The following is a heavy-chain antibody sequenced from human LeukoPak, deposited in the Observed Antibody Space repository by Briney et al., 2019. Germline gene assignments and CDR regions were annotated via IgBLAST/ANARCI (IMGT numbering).Heavy chain of an antibody. CDR2: INHSGST. CDR3: ATLRSIAADGYNLFDP. D-gene: IGHD6-13*01. CDR1: GGSFSGYY. Sequence: SETLSLTCAVYGGSFSGYYWSWIRQPPGKGLEWIGEINHSGSTNYNPSLKSRVTISVDTSKNQFSLKLSSVTAADTAVYYCATLRSIAADGYNLFDPWGQGTLVTVSS. J-gene: IGHJ5*02. V-gene: IGHV4-34*01.